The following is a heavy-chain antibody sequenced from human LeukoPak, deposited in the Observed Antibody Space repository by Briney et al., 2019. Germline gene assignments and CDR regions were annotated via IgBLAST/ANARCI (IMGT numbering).Heavy chain of an antibody. Sequence: GGSLRLSCAASGFTFSTYALSWVRQAPGKGLEWVSGIRVSGSTYYPDSVTGRFTISRDNSENTLYLQMSGLRAEDTAIYYCAKGTGDTAYYFDFWGQGVLVTVSS. CDR2: IRVSGST. J-gene: IGHJ4*02. D-gene: IGHD7-27*01. V-gene: IGHV3-23*01. CDR1: GFTFSTYA. CDR3: AKGTGDTAYYFDF.